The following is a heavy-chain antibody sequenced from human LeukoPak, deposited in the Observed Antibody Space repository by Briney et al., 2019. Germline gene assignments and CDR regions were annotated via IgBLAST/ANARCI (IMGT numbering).Heavy chain of an antibody. V-gene: IGHV4-59*01. Sequence: SETLSLTCIVSGDSMSRYYWSWIRQPPGKGLEWVGYIFYNGITNYNPPLASRVSISIDTSKNQFSLRLRSVTAADTATYYCARDRGSGWEPFDSWGQGTLVTVSS. D-gene: IGHD6-19*01. CDR3: ARDRGSGWEPFDS. CDR1: GDSMSRYY. CDR2: IFYNGIT. J-gene: IGHJ4*02.